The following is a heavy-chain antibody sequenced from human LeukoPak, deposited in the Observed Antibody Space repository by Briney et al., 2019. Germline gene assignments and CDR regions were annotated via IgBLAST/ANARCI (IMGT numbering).Heavy chain of an antibody. CDR3: AGNWNLDY. CDR2: ISAGGST. J-gene: IGHJ4*02. CDR1: GFTFSSFA. Sequence: GGSLRLSCAASGFTFSSFAMAWVRQAPGKGLEWVSLISAGGSTYYTDPVRGRFTMSRDNSKNTLYLQMNNLRAEDTALYYCAGNWNLDYWGQGALVTVSS. V-gene: IGHV3-23*01. D-gene: IGHD1-1*01.